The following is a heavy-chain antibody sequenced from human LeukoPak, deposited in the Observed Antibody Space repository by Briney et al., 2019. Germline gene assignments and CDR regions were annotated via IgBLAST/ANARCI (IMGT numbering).Heavy chain of an antibody. J-gene: IGHJ4*02. Sequence: GGSLRLSCAASGFTFSSYWMSWVRQAPGKGLEWVANIKQDGSEKYYVDSVKGRFTISRDNAKNSPYLQMNSLRAEDTAVYYCARDQIGYCSSTSCSSRALDYWGQGTLVTVSS. V-gene: IGHV3-7*03. CDR1: GFTFSSYW. CDR3: ARDQIGYCSSTSCSSRALDY. CDR2: IKQDGSEK. D-gene: IGHD2-2*01.